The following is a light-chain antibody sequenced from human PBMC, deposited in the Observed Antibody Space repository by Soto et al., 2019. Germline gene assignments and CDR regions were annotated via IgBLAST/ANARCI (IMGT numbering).Light chain of an antibody. J-gene: IGKJ4*01. CDR2: GAS. Sequence: EIVLTQSPGTLSLSPGERATLSCRASQSVGTYLAWYQQKPGQAPRLLIYGASSRATGIPDRFSGSGSGTEFTLTISRLEPEDFAVYYCQQYGSSPPLTFGGGTKVDIK. V-gene: IGKV3-20*01. CDR1: QSVGTY. CDR3: QQYGSSPPLT.